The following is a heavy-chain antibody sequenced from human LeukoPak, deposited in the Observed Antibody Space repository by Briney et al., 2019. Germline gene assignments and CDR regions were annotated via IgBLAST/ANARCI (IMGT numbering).Heavy chain of an antibody. Sequence: NPSETLSLTCTVSGGSISSYYWSWIRQPPGKGLEWIGYIYYSGSTSYNPSLKSRVTISVDTSKNQFSLKLSSVTAADTAVYYCATNHRGAFAVVWDSWGQGTLVTVSS. D-gene: IGHD2-2*01. J-gene: IGHJ4*02. V-gene: IGHV4-59*01. CDR2: IYYSGST. CDR1: GGSISSYY. CDR3: ATNHRGAFAVVWDS.